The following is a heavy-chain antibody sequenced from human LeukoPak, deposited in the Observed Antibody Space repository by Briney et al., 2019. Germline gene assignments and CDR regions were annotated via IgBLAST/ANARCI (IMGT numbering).Heavy chain of an antibody. CDR1: GGSISSYY. V-gene: IGHV4-4*07. D-gene: IGHD3-22*01. CDR3: ARDGGYSDSSGYHNWFDP. Sequence: SETLSLTCTVSGGSISSYYWSWIRQPAGKGLEWIGRIYTSGSTNYNPSLKSRVTMSVDTSKNQFSLKLSSVTAADTAVYYCARDGGYSDSSGYHNWFDPWGQGTLVTVSS. CDR2: IYTSGST. J-gene: IGHJ5*02.